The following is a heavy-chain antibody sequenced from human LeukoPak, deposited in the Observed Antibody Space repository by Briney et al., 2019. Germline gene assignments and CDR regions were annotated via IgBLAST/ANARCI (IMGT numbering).Heavy chain of an antibody. V-gene: IGHV3-64D*06. D-gene: IGHD2-21*01. CDR3: VKDYDIVGWNGFDP. Sequence: HGRSLRLSCSASGFTFSSYAMHWVRQAPGKGLEYVSAISSNGGSTYYADSVKGRFTISRDNSKNTLYIQMSSLRAEDTAVYYCVKDYDIVGWNGFDPWGQGTLVTVSS. CDR2: ISSNGGST. J-gene: IGHJ5*02. CDR1: GFTFSSYA.